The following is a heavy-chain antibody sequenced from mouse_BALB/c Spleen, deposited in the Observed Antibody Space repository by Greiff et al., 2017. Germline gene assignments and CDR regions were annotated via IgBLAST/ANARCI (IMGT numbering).Heavy chain of an antibody. CDR2: IYPGDGDP. CDR3: ARGAHSPYYYAMDY. Sequence: QVQLQQSGAELVRPGSSVTISCKASGYAFSSYWMNWVKQRPGQGLEWIGQIYPGDGDPNYIGKFKGKATLTADKSSSTAYMQLSSLTSEDSAVYCCARGAHSPYYYAMDYWGQGTSVTVSS. V-gene: IGHV1-80*01. J-gene: IGHJ4*01. D-gene: IGHD6-1*01. CDR1: GYAFSSYW.